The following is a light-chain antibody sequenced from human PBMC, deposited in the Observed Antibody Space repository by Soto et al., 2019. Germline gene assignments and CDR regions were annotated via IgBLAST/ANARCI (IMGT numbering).Light chain of an antibody. CDR3: QQYGSSPET. V-gene: IGKV3-20*01. Sequence: EIVLTQSPGTLSLSPGVRATLSCRASQSVSSSYLAWYQQKPGQAPRLLIYGASSRATGIPDRLSGSGSGTDLTITISRLEHEDFPVSYCQQYGSSPETFGKGTRVDMK. J-gene: IGKJ1*01. CDR1: QSVSSSY. CDR2: GAS.